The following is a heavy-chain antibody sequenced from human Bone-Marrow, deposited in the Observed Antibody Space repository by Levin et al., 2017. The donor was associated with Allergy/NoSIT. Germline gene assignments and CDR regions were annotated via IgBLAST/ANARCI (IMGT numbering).Heavy chain of an antibody. D-gene: IGHD2-2*01. J-gene: IGHJ6*03. CDR2: IKSKTDGGTT. CDR3: TTARSVVVPAAMLPYYYYYMDV. V-gene: IGHV3-15*01. CDR1: GFTFSNAW. Sequence: SCAASGFTFSNAWMSWVRQAPGKGLEWVGRIKSKTDGGTTDYAAPVKGRFTISRDDSKNTLYLQMNSLKTEDTAVYYCTTARSVVVPAAMLPYYYYYMDVWGKGTTVTVSS.